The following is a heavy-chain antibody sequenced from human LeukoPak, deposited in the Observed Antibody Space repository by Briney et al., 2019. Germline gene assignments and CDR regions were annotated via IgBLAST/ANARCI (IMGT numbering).Heavy chain of an antibody. CDR2: INHNGRT. Sequence: SETLSLTCAVSGGSFSGYYWTWIRQPPGKGLEWIGEINHNGRTNYNPSLKSRVIMSVDTSKNQFSLKLSSVTAADTAVYYCARSGGWNDLYYYYYMDVWGKGTTVTVSS. CDR3: ARSGGWNDLYYYYYMDV. CDR1: GGSFSGYY. D-gene: IGHD1-1*01. J-gene: IGHJ6*03. V-gene: IGHV4-34*01.